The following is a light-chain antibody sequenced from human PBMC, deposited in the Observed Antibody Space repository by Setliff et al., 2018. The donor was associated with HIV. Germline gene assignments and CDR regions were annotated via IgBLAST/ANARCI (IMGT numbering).Light chain of an antibody. CDR3: QSYDSRLSGQWV. J-gene: IGLJ3*02. CDR2: NDH. V-gene: IGLV1-44*01. CDR1: NSNIGTNT. Sequence: QSALTQPPSASGTPGQRVTISCSGSNSNIGTNTVNWYQHLPGTAPKVLIYNDHERPSGVPDRFSASKSGTSASLAITGLQSEDEADYFCQSYDSRLSGQWVFGGGTKATVL.